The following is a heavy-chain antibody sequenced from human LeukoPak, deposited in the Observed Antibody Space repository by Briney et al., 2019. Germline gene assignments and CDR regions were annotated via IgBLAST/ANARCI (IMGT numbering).Heavy chain of an antibody. Sequence: ASVKVSCKASGYTFTGYYMHWVRQAPGQGLEWMGWINPNSGGTNYAQKFQGRVTMTRDTSISTAYMELSRLRSDDTAAYYCAREYGDYGLNWFDPWGQGTLVTVSS. CDR3: AREYGDYGLNWFDP. J-gene: IGHJ5*02. V-gene: IGHV1-2*02. CDR2: INPNSGGT. D-gene: IGHD4-17*01. CDR1: GYTFTGYY.